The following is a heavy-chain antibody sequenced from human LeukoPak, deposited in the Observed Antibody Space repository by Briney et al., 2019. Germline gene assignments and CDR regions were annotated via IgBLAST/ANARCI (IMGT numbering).Heavy chain of an antibody. CDR2: ISSSSTYI. J-gene: IGHJ4*02. D-gene: IGHD3-22*01. CDR3: ARDPRYDTTGYYYGPYYFDY. Sequence: PGGSLRLSCAASGFTFRSYSMNWVRQAPGKGLEWVSSISSSSTYIYYADSVKGRFTISRDNAKNSLYLQMSSLRAEDTAVYHCARDPRYDTTGYYYGPYYFDYWGQGTPVTVSS. V-gene: IGHV3-21*01. CDR1: GFTFRSYS.